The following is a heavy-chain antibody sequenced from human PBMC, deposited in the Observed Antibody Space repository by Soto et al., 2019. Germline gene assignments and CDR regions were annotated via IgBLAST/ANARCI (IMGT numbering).Heavy chain of an antibody. CDR3: ARDNGDYYNAEYFQH. D-gene: IGHD4-17*01. CDR2: INPNTGGT. J-gene: IGHJ1*01. Sequence: QVQLVQSGAEVKKPGASVRVSCKASGYTFTGNYVHWVRQAPGQGLEWMGWINPNTGGTHYAQNFQRRVNMTRDTSITTSYMELSRLRSDDTAVYYCARDNGDYYNAEYFQHWGQGTLVTVSS. V-gene: IGHV1-2*02. CDR1: GYTFTGNY.